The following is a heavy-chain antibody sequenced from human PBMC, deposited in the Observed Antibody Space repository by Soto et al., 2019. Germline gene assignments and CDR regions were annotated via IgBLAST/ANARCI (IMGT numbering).Heavy chain of an antibody. J-gene: IGHJ3*02. Sequence: GGSLRLSCAASGFTFDGYAMHWVRQAPGKGLEWVSGISWNSGTIGYADSVKGRFTISRDNAKNSLYLQMNSLRAVDMALYCCENDILWEYSYESSGHDAFDIWGQGTMVTVSS. V-gene: IGHV3-9*03. CDR2: ISWNSGTI. CDR1: GFTFDGYA. D-gene: IGHD3-22*01. CDR3: ENDILWEYSYESSGHDAFDI.